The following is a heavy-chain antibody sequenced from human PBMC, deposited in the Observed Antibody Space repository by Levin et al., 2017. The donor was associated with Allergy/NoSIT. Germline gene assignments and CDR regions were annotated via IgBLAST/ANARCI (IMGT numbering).Heavy chain of an antibody. CDR1: GGSFSGYY. D-gene: IGHD6-19*01. Sequence: AGGSLRLSCAVYGGSFSGYYWSWIRQPPGKGLEWIGEINHSGSTNYNPSLKSRVTISVDTSKNQFSLKLSSVTAADTAVYYCARGNRGVSAVASYYFDYWGQGTLVTVSS. CDR3: ARGNRGVSAVASYYFDY. V-gene: IGHV4-34*01. J-gene: IGHJ4*02. CDR2: INHSGST.